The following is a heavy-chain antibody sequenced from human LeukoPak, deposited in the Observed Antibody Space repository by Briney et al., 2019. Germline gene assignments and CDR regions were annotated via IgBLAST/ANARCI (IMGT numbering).Heavy chain of an antibody. Sequence: SVKVSCKXFGGSFSSEAISWVRQAPGQGLEGMGGIIPIFGTANYSQKFQGRVTITTDESTTTAYMEVSSLRSEDTAVYYCGRKAGDCGGGSCYSIDYWGQGTLVTVSS. CDR2: IIPIFGTA. J-gene: IGHJ4*02. V-gene: IGHV1-69*05. CDR1: GGSFSSEA. CDR3: GRKAGDCGGGSCYSIDY. D-gene: IGHD2-15*01.